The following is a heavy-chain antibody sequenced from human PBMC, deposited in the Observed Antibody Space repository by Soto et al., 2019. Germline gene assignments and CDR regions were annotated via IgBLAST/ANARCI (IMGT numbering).Heavy chain of an antibody. CDR1: GFTFSNAW. CDR2: IKSKTDGGTT. D-gene: IGHD3-9*01. J-gene: IGHJ3*02. CDR3: TTPGPYFEGVGAFDI. Sequence: EVQLVESGGGLVKPGGSLRLSCAASGFTFSNAWMSWVRQAPGKGLEWVGRIKSKTDGGTTDYAAPVKGRFTISRDDSKNTRYLQMNSLKTEDTAVYYCTTPGPYFEGVGAFDIWGQGKMVTVSS. V-gene: IGHV3-15*01.